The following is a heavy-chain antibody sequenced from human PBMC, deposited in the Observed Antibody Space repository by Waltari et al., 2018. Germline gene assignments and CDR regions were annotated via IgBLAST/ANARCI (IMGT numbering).Heavy chain of an antibody. J-gene: IGHJ4*02. CDR2: ISGSGGST. CDR3: AKVLVAGHVGFDY. Sequence: EVQLLESGGGLVQPGGSLRLSCAASGFTFSSYAMSWVRQAPGNGLEWVSAISGSGGSTYYADSGKGGFTIARDNSKNTLYLQMSSLRAEDTAVYYCAKVLVAGHVGFDYWGQGTLVTVSS. CDR1: GFTFSSYA. V-gene: IGHV3-23*01. D-gene: IGHD6-19*01.